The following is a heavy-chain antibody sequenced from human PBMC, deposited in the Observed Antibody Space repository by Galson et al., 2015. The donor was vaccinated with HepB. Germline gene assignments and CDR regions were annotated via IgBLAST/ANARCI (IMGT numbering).Heavy chain of an antibody. CDR1: GFTFSDYY. Sequence: SLRLSCAASGFTFSDYYMTWIRQAPGKGLEWVSYITSSDSTIYYADSVKGRFTISRDNAKNSLYLQMNSLRAEDTAVYYCASAFYDFWSGVYYFDYWGQGTLVTVSS. D-gene: IGHD3-3*01. CDR2: ITSSDSTI. V-gene: IGHV3-11*01. J-gene: IGHJ4*02. CDR3: ASAFYDFWSGVYYFDY.